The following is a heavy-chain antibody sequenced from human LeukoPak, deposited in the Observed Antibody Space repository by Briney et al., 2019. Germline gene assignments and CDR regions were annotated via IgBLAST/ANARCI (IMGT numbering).Heavy chain of an antibody. CDR2: IYYSGST. Sequence: SETLSLTCTVSGGSISSSSYYWGWIRQPPGKGLEWIGSIYYSGSTYYNPSLKSRVTISVDTSKNQFSLKLSSVTAADTAVYYCARGIAVRYFDLWGRGTLVTVSS. CDR1: GGSISSSSYY. V-gene: IGHV4-39*07. CDR3: ARGIAVRYFDL. D-gene: IGHD6-19*01. J-gene: IGHJ2*01.